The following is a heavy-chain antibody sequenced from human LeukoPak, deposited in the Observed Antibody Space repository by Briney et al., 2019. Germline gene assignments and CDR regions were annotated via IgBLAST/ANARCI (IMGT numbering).Heavy chain of an antibody. CDR2: ISSSSSTI. D-gene: IGHD3-22*01. CDR1: GFTFSSYS. Sequence: GGSLRLSCAASGFTFSSYSMNWVRQAPGKGLEWVSYISSSSSTIYYADSVKGRFTISRDTAGNSLYLQMNSLTAADTAVYYCARNYYDSSFVHAFDIWGRGTMVIVSS. V-gene: IGHV3-48*04. J-gene: IGHJ3*02. CDR3: ARNYYDSSFVHAFDI.